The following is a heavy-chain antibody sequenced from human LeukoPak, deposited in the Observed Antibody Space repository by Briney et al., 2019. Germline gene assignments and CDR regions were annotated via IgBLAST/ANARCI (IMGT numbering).Heavy chain of an antibody. CDR1: GFTFSSYA. CDR2: ISYDGSNK. V-gene: IGHV3-30-3*01. Sequence: GGSLRLSCAASGFTFSSYAMSWVRQAPGKGLEWVAVISYDGSNKYYADSVKGRFTISRDNSKNTLYLQMNSLRAEDTAVYYCARDPLYCSSTSCYDDYYYGMDVWGQGTTVTVSS. CDR3: ARDPLYCSSTSCYDDYYYGMDV. J-gene: IGHJ6*02. D-gene: IGHD2-2*01.